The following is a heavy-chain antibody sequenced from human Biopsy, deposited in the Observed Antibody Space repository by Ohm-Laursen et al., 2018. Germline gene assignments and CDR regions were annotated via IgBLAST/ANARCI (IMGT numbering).Heavy chain of an antibody. CDR2: NIPILGTG. Sequence: GALVKVSCKVPGGTFSNYGVNWVRQAPGQGLEWLGGNIPILGTGNYAQKSQDRVTVAADTSTSTATMELRSLRSDDTAVYYCATKLTGYFHHWGQGTLVIVSS. D-gene: IGHD3-9*01. J-gene: IGHJ1*01. CDR3: ATKLTGYFHH. V-gene: IGHV1-69*06. CDR1: GGTFSNYG.